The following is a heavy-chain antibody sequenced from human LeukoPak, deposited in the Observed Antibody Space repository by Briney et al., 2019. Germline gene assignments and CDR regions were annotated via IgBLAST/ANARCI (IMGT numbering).Heavy chain of an antibody. CDR3: ARPLIAAAGSWFDP. CDR2: INPNSGGT. J-gene: IGHJ5*02. CDR1: GYTFTGYY. Sequence: ASVKVSCKASGYTFTGYYMHWVRQAPGQGLEWMGRINPNSGGTNYAQKFQGRVTMTRDTSISTAYMELSRLRSDDTAVYYCARPLIAAAGSWFDPWGQGTLVTVSS. D-gene: IGHD6-13*01. V-gene: IGHV1-2*06.